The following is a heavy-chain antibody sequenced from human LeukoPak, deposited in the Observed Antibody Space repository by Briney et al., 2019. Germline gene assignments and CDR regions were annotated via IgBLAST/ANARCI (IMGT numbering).Heavy chain of an antibody. V-gene: IGHV4-59*01. D-gene: IGHD2-15*01. CDR2: ISKVGNT. Sequence: SETLSLTCSVSGGSIISSYWTWLRQPPGKGLECIGYISKVGNTNYNPSLKSRVTISVDTSKNQVSLNLSSVTAADTAVYYCARDKHNPNCSGGRCYSYFFDSWGQGTLVTVSS. CDR3: ARDKHNPNCSGGRCYSYFFDS. J-gene: IGHJ4*02. CDR1: GGSIISSY.